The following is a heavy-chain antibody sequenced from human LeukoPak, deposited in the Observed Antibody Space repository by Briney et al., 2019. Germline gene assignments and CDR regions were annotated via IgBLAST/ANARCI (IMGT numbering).Heavy chain of an antibody. D-gene: IGHD5-12*01. CDR2: ISYDGSNK. Sequence: GRSLRLSCAASGFTFSNYGMHWVRQAPGKGLEWVAVISYDGSNKYYADSVKGRFTISRDNSKNTLYLQMNSLRAEDTAVYYCAKDWDIVATIDYWGQGTLVTVSS. V-gene: IGHV3-30*18. CDR3: AKDWDIVATIDY. J-gene: IGHJ4*02. CDR1: GFTFSNYG.